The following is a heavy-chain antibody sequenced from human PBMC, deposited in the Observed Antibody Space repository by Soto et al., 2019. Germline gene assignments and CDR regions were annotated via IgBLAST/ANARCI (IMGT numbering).Heavy chain of an antibody. J-gene: IGHJ4*02. V-gene: IGHV1-18*01. D-gene: IGHD2-15*01. CDR3: ARVVVVAAPLVFDY. CDR2: ISAYNGNT. Sequence: ASVKVSCKASGYTFTSYGISWVRQAPGQGLEWMGWISAYNGNTNYAQKLQGRVTMTTDTSTSTVYMELRSLRSDDTAVYYCARVVVVAAPLVFDYWGQGTLVIVSS. CDR1: GYTFTSYG.